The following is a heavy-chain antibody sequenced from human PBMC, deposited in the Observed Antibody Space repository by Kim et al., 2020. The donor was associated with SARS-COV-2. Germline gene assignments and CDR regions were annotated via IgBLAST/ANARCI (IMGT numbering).Heavy chain of an antibody. V-gene: IGHV1-2*02. CDR3: ARSVSRPITYFGVVIMGHHYYCMDV. Sequence: ASVKVSCKASGYTFTGYYMHWVRQAPGQGLEWMGWINPNSGGTNYAQRFQGRVSMTRDTSISTAYMELSRLRSDDTAVYYCARSVSRPITYFGVVIMGHHYYCMDVWGQGTTVTVSS. D-gene: IGHD3-3*01. CDR2: INPNSGGT. CDR1: GYTFTGYY. J-gene: IGHJ6*02.